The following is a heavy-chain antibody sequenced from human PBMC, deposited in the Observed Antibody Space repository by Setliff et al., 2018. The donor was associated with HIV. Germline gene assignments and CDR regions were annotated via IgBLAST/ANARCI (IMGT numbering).Heavy chain of an antibody. V-gene: IGHV1-18*01. D-gene: IGHD3-22*01. J-gene: IGHJ3*02. CDR1: GYTFTGYA. CDR3: ARENTYDSSGWGAFDI. CDR2: ISAYNGDT. Sequence: GASVKVSCKASGYTFTGYAISWVRQAPGQGLEWLGWISAYNGDTNYAQKFQGRVTMTTDTSTSTAYMELRSLRSDDTAVYYCARENTYDSSGWGAFDIWGPGTMVTVSS.